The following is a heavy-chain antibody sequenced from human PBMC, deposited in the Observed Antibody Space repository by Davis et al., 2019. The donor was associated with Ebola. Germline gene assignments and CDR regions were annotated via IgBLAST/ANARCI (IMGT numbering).Heavy chain of an antibody. CDR3: ARDSEVTAIGLYWYFDL. CDR2: IKQDGSER. D-gene: IGHD2-21*02. CDR1: GFSFSTYW. Sequence: PGGSLRLSCAASGFSFSTYWMSWVRQAPGKGLEWVASIKQDGSERYYVDSVKGRFTISRDNSKNTLYLQMNSLRAEDTAVYYCARDSEVTAIGLYWYFDLWGRGTLVTVSS. V-gene: IGHV3-7*01. J-gene: IGHJ2*01.